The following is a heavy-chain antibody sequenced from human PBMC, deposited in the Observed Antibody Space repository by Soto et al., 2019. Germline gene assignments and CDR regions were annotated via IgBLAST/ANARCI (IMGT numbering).Heavy chain of an antibody. CDR1: GFTFSSYA. Sequence: GGSLRLSCAASGFTFSSYAMSWVRQAPGKGLEWVSAISGSGGSTYYADSVKGRFTISRDNSKNTLYLQMNSLRAEDTAVYYCAKDHSSSWLYRYYYYYMDVWGKGTTVTVSS. CDR2: ISGSGGST. D-gene: IGHD6-13*01. CDR3: AKDHSSSWLYRYYYYYMDV. V-gene: IGHV3-23*01. J-gene: IGHJ6*03.